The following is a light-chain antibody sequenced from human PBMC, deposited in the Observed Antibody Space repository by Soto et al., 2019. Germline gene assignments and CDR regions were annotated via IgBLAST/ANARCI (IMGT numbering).Light chain of an antibody. V-gene: IGKV1-5*01. Sequence: DIQMTQSPSTLSASVGDRVTITCRASQSISDRLAWYQQKPGKAPKLLIYDASTLESGVPSRFAGSGSGTEFTLTISSLQPDDFATYYCQQYNSATWTFGRGTKVDIK. J-gene: IGKJ1*01. CDR2: DAS. CDR3: QQYNSATWT. CDR1: QSISDR.